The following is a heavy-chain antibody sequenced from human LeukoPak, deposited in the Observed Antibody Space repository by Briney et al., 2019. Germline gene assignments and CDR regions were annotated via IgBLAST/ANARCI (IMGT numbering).Heavy chain of an antibody. J-gene: IGHJ5*02. CDR2: IYYSGST. CDR1: GGSISSSSYY. Sequence: PSETLCLTCTVSGGSISSSSYYWGWIRQPPGKGLEWLGSIYYSGSTYYNPSLKSRVTISVDTSKNQFSQKLSSVTAADTAVYYCARRLYCSGGSCYSGYNWFDPWGQGTLVTVSS. V-gene: IGHV4-39*01. D-gene: IGHD2-15*01. CDR3: ARRLYCSGGSCYSGYNWFDP.